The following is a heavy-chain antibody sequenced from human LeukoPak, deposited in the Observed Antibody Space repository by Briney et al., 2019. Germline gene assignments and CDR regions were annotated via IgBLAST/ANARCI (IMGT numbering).Heavy chain of an antibody. J-gene: IGHJ4*02. Sequence: PGGSLRLSCAASGFTVSSNYMSWVRQAPGKGLEWVSVIYSGGGTYYADSVKGRFTISRDNSKNTLYLQMNSLRAEDTAVYYCARGLDDFWSGYYLDYWGQGTLVTVSS. V-gene: IGHV3-53*01. CDR3: ARGLDDFWSGYYLDY. CDR2: IYSGGGT. D-gene: IGHD3-3*01. CDR1: GFTVSSNY.